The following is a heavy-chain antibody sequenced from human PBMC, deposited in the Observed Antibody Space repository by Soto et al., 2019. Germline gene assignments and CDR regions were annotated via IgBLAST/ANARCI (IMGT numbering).Heavy chain of an antibody. CDR2: IKQDGSEK. V-gene: IGHV3-7*01. CDR3: ARTSSWYDFHYYYYMDV. Sequence: GGSLRLSCAASGFTFSSYWMSWVRQAPGKGLEWVANIKQDGSEKYYVDSVKGRFTISRDKAKKLLYLQMNSLRAEDTAVYYCARTSSWYDFHYYYYMDVWGKGTTVTVSS. J-gene: IGHJ6*03. CDR1: GFTFSSYW. D-gene: IGHD6-13*01.